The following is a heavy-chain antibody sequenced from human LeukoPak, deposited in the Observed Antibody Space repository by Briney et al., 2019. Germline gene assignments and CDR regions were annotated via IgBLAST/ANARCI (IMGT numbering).Heavy chain of an antibody. CDR1: GYTFTNYY. D-gene: IGHD3-16*01. CDR3: ARRGTMEAFDI. J-gene: IGHJ3*02. CDR2: INPSGGTT. V-gene: IGHV1-46*01. Sequence: ASVKISCKASGYTFTNYYMHWVRQAPGQGLEWMGIINPSGGTTIYAQKLQGRVTMTTDTSTSTAYMELRSLRSDDTAVYYCARRGTMEAFDIWGQGTMVTVSS.